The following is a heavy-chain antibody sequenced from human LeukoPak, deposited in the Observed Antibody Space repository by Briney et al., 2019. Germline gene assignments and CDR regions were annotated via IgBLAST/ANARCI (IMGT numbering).Heavy chain of an antibody. CDR3: ASMNTVVTVDY. D-gene: IGHD4-23*01. V-gene: IGHV4-30-2*01. J-gene: IGHJ4*02. CDR1: GGSISSGGYY. CDR2: IYHRGSN. Sequence: SQTLSLTCTVSGGSISSGGYYWSWLRHPPGRGLECIRYIYHRGSNYYNTLIKRPVTILVARCKNQFFLTMSSATAAATASYYRASMNTVVTVDYWGQGTLVTVSS.